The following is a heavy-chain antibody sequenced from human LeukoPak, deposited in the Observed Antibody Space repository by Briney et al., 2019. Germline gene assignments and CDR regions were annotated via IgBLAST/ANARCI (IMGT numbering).Heavy chain of an antibody. CDR3: ARGGYDSSGYSDLFDY. Sequence: PGGSLRLSCAASGFTFSSYAMHWVRQAPGKGLEWVAVISYDGSNKYYADSVKGRFTISRDNSKNTLYLQMNSLRAEDTAVYYCARGGYDSSGYSDLFDYWGQGTLVTVSS. J-gene: IGHJ4*02. V-gene: IGHV3-30-3*01. CDR1: GFTFSSYA. CDR2: ISYDGSNK. D-gene: IGHD3-22*01.